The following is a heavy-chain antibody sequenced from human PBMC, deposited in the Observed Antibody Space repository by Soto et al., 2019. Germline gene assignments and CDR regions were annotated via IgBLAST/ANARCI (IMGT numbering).Heavy chain of an antibody. CDR2: KSYDGSNK. CDR1: GFTFSSYG. Sequence: QVQLVESGGGVVQPGRSLRLSCAASGFTFSSYGMHWVRQAPGKGLEWVAVKSYDGSNKHYADSVKGRFTISRDNPKNTLYLQTNSLRAEDTAVYYCARSPYSVSYLAYFDYWGQGTLVTVTS. CDR3: ARSPYSVSYLAYFDY. J-gene: IGHJ4*02. V-gene: IGHV3-30*03. D-gene: IGHD1-26*01.